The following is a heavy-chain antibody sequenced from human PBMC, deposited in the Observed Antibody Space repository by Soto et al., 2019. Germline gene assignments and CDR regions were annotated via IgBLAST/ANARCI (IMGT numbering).Heavy chain of an antibody. CDR2: INHSGST. J-gene: IGHJ4*02. Sequence: SETLSLTCAVYGGCFSGYYWSWIRQPPGKGLEWIGEINHSGSTNYNPSLKSRVTISVDTSKNQFSLKLSSVTAADTAVYYCARDGSQRRYYYGSGSYYNDFDYWGQGTLVTVSS. CDR3: ARDGSQRRYYYGSGSYYNDFDY. V-gene: IGHV4-34*01. D-gene: IGHD3-10*01. CDR1: GGCFSGYY.